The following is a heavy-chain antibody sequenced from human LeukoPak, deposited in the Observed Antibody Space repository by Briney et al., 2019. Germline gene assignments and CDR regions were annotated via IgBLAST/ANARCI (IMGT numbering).Heavy chain of an antibody. J-gene: IGHJ4*02. Sequence: GGSLRLSCAASEFTFSTYWMSWVRQAPGKGLEWVANIEQDGSEKYYLDSVKGRFTISRDNAKNSLYLQMNSLRAEDTAVYFCTREAAAGIDYWGQGTLVTVSS. CDR2: IEQDGSEK. D-gene: IGHD6-13*01. CDR3: TREAAAGIDY. CDR1: EFTFSTYW. V-gene: IGHV3-7*01.